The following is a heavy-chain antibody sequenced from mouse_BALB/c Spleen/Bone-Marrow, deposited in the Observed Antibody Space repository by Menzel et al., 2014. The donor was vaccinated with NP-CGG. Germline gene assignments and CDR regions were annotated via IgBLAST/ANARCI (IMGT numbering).Heavy chain of an antibody. CDR1: GFELSRYW. CDR3: AGCGYYGWLAY. Sequence: EVKLMESGGGLVQPGGSLKLSCTASGFELSRYWMSWVRQAPGKGLEWIGEINPNSRTINYTPSLKERFILSRDNAKNTLYLQMSKVRSEDTALYFCAGCGYYGWLAYWGQGTLVTVSA. CDR2: INPNSRTI. J-gene: IGHJ3*01. D-gene: IGHD2-3*01. V-gene: IGHV4-1*02.